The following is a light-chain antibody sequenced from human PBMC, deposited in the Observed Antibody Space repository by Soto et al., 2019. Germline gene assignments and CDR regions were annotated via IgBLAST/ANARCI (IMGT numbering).Light chain of an antibody. Sequence: QSVLTQPASVSGSPGQSITISCTGTSSDVGYYDSVSWYQRHPDKAPKLIIYDVYSRPAGVSNRFSGSKSGHTASLTISGLQAEDEADYYCSSRPITETHVLFGGGTKLTVL. V-gene: IGLV2-14*03. CDR2: DVY. J-gene: IGLJ2*01. CDR1: SSDVGYYDS. CDR3: SSRPITETHVL.